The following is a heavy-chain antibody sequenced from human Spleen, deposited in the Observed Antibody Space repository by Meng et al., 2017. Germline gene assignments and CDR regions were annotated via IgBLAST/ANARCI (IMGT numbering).Heavy chain of an antibody. CDR3: ARGCHGDQDDDGFDI. J-gene: IGHJ3*02. V-gene: IGHV1-8*03. D-gene: IGHD4-17*01. CDR1: GYTFTSYD. Sequence: ASVKVSRKASGYTFTSYDINWVRQATGQGLEWMGWMNPNSGNTGYAQKFQGRVTITWNTSISTAYMELSSLRSEDTAVYYCARGCHGDQDDDGFDIWGQGTMVTVSS. CDR2: MNPNSGNT.